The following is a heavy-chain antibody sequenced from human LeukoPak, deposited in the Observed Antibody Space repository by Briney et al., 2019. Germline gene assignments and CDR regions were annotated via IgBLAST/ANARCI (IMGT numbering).Heavy chain of an antibody. J-gene: IGHJ3*02. CDR2: VYPGDSET. D-gene: IGHD2-8*02. Sequence: GESLKISCKGSGYSFSDYWIAGLRQMPGKGLEWMGIVYPGDSETRYSPSFQGRVTISADKSISTASLQWSSLRAADTAIYYCTRHRSDCPGPDALGIWGRGTMVTVSS. CDR1: GYSFSDYW. V-gene: IGHV5-51*01. CDR3: TRHRSDCPGPDALGI.